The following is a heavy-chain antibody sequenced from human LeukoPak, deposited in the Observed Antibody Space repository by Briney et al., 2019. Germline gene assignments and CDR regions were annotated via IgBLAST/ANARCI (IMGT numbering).Heavy chain of an antibody. V-gene: IGHV3-21*01. CDR1: GFTFSSYS. Sequence: GGSLRLSCAASGFTFSSYSMNWVRQAPGKGLEWVSSISSSSSYIYYADSVKGRFTISRDNAKNSLYLQMNSLRAEDTAVYYCANPYDFWSGYGDDAFDIWGQGTMVTVSS. D-gene: IGHD3-3*01. J-gene: IGHJ3*02. CDR2: ISSSSSYI. CDR3: ANPYDFWSGYGDDAFDI.